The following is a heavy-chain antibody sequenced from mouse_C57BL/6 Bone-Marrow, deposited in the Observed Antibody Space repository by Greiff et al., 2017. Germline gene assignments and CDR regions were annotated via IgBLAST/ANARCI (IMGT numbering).Heavy chain of an antibody. J-gene: IGHJ1*03. CDR2: SRNKANDYTT. Sequence: EVKLVESGGGLVQSGRSLRLSCATSGFTFSDFYMEWVRQAPGKGLEWIAASRNKANDYTTEYNASVKGRFIVSRDTSQSNLYLQMNALRAEDTAIYYCARDYYGSSYPYWYFDVWGTGTTVTVSS. D-gene: IGHD1-1*01. CDR3: ARDYYGSSYPYWYFDV. CDR1: GFTFSDFY. V-gene: IGHV7-1*01.